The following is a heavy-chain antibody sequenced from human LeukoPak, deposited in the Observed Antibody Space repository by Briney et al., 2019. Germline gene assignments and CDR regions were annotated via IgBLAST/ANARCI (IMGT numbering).Heavy chain of an antibody. CDR2: ISGSGGST. CDR1: VFTFSGYA. J-gene: IGHJ4*02. D-gene: IGHD6-19*01. Sequence: GGSLRLSCAASVFTFSGYAMSWGRQTPGEGLGWGSAISGSGGSTYYADSVKGVFAISRDNSKNTLYLQMNRLTAEDTAVYYCAKAPLIRYTPTFGQWLVRLPSYFAYWGQGSLVTVS. V-gene: IGHV3-23*01. CDR3: AKAPLIRYTPTFGQWLVRLPSYFAY.